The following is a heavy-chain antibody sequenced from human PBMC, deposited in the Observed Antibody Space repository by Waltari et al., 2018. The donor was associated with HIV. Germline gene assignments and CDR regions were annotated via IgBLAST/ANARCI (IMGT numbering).Heavy chain of an antibody. D-gene: IGHD3-10*01. CDR2: FDPEDDET. V-gene: IGHV1-24*01. J-gene: IGHJ6*02. Sequence: QVQLVQSGAEVKKPGASVKVSCKVSGHPLSALSMHRVRQVPGKGLEWMGNFDPEDDETIYAQKFQGRVTMTEDTSSDTAYMELSSLTSGDTAVYYCATDFSGMVRAYSYYSLDVWGQGTTVTVSS. CDR3: ATDFSGMVRAYSYYSLDV. CDR1: GHPLSALS.